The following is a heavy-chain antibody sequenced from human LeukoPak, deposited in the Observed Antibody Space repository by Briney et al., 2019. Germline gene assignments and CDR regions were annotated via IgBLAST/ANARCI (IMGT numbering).Heavy chain of an antibody. Sequence: PSETLSLTCTVSNDSISSYCCSWVRQPPGKGLEWIGFMCPSGRTDYNPSLKSRVTMSIDTSKNQLSVELRFLTAADTAVYYCETSYDGKTAPYDLWGHGTLVTVSS. J-gene: IGHJ5*02. CDR2: MCPSGRT. CDR1: NDSISSYC. V-gene: IGHV4-4*08. D-gene: IGHD4-23*01. CDR3: ETSYDGKTAPYDL.